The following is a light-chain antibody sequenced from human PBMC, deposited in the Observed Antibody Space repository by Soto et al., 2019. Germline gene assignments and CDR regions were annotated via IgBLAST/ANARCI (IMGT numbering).Light chain of an antibody. Sequence: QSVLTQPLSVSAAPGQKVTISCSGSSSNIGNNYVSWYQHLPGTAPKLLIYDNNKRPSGIPDRFSGSKSGTSATLGITGLQTGDEADYYCGTWDSSLSVVVFGGGTKVTVL. V-gene: IGLV1-51*01. CDR3: GTWDSSLSVVV. CDR1: SSNIGNNY. J-gene: IGLJ2*01. CDR2: DNN.